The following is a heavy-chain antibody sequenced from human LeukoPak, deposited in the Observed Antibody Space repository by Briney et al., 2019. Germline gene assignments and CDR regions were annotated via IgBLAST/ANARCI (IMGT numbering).Heavy chain of an antibody. Sequence: ASVKVSCKVSVSTLSDLSIHWVRQAPGKGLECVGGSDPEDGETFHAQNFQGRVTMTEETSIDTAYMELSSLRSEDTAVYYCVTDRARLFWYFDLWGRGTLVTVSS. D-gene: IGHD2-21*02. V-gene: IGHV1-24*01. CDR2: SDPEDGET. J-gene: IGHJ2*01. CDR3: VTDRARLFWYFDL. CDR1: VSTLSDLS.